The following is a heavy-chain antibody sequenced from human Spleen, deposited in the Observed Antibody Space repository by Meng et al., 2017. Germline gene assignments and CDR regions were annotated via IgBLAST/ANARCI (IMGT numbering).Heavy chain of an antibody. CDR2: TYYSGST. CDR3: ARRRELSVSFDY. J-gene: IGHJ4*02. CDR1: GASISSSSYY. Sequence: QLQLQESGPGLVKPSETLSLTCTVSGASISSSSYYWGWIRQPPGKGLEWIGTTYYSGSTYYNPSLKSRVTIFVDTSKNQFSLKLSSVTAADTAVYYCARRRELSVSFDYWGQGTLVTVSS. V-gene: IGHV4-39*01. D-gene: IGHD3-16*02.